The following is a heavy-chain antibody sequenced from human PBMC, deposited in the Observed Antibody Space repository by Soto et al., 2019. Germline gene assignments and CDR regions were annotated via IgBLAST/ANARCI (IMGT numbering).Heavy chain of an antibody. CDR1: CGHIINLY. CDR3: ARGEAGPPTY. V-gene: IGHV4-59*08. J-gene: IGHJ4*02. CDR2: IYYSGST. D-gene: IGHD6-19*01. Sequence: SQTLPLTWTVSCGHIINLYWSQIRLPQGKGMEWIGYIYYSGSTNYNPSLKSRVTISVDTSKNQFSLKLSSVTAADTAVYYCARGEAGPPTYWGQGTLVTVS.